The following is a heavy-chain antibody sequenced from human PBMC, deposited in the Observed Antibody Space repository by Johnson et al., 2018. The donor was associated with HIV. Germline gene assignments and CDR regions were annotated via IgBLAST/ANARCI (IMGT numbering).Heavy chain of an antibody. Sequence: MQLVESGGGLVQPGGSLRLSCAASGFTFSPYWVHWVRHAPGPGLVWVSRIVSDVSSAIYTDSVTGRFTISRDNTKNTLYLQMNSQRAEDTALYYGAKEWAGFGETHVTVDIWGQGTMVTVSS. CDR1: GFTFSPYW. V-gene: IGHV3-74*01. J-gene: IGHJ3*02. CDR3: AKEWAGFGETHVTVDI. D-gene: IGHD3-10*01. CDR2: IVSDVSSA.